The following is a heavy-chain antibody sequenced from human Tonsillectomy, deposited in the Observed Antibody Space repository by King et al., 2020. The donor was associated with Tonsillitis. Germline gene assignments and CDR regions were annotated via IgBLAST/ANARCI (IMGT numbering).Heavy chain of an antibody. V-gene: IGHV5-51*01. CDR1: RYSFDNYW. CDR3: ARLKRKLLYGLDV. D-gene: IGHD1-7*01. J-gene: IGHJ6*02. Sequence: QLVQSGAEVKKPGESLKISCKGSRYSFDNYWIGWVRQMPGKGLEWMGIIYPGDSDTRYSPSFQDQVTISADKSISTAYLEWSSLKASDTAMYYCARLKRKLLYGLDVWGQGTTVTVSS. CDR2: IYPGDSDT.